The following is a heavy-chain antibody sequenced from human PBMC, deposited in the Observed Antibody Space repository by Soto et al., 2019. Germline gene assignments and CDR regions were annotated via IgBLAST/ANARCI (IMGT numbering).Heavy chain of an antibody. J-gene: IGHJ5*02. CDR3: AKIPSRGMIFGAGS. D-gene: IGHD3-3*01. V-gene: IGHV3-23*05. Sequence: GGSLRLSCAASGFIFRNHVLNWVRQAPGKGLEWVSAIDNSGDGSFYADSVKGRFIVSRDNSNDTVFLHMNNLRLEDTAFYYCAKIPSRGMIFGAGSWGQGTLVTVSS. CDR1: GFIFRNHV. CDR2: IDNSGDGS.